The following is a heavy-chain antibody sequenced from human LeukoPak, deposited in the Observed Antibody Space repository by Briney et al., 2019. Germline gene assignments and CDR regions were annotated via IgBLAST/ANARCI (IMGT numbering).Heavy chain of an antibody. D-gene: IGHD5-12*01. J-gene: IGHJ4*02. CDR3: ATTLNGLYSGYDFDY. CDR1: GFTVPDYA. Sequence: QPGGSLRLSCAASGFTVPDYAMTWVRQAPGKGLEWVSSISASGVMTYYADSVKGRFTVSRDNSKNSLYLQMNSLRAEDTAVYYCATTLNGLYSGYDFDYWGQGTLVTVSS. V-gene: IGHV3-23*01. CDR2: ISASGVMT.